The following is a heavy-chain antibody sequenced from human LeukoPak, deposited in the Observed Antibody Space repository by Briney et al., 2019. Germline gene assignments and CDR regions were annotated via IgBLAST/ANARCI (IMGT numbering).Heavy chain of an antibody. CDR1: GFTFSSYA. D-gene: IGHD3-16*02. CDR2: ISGSGGST. CDR3: VRHRTASDY. Sequence: SGGSRKLSCAASGFTFSSYAMSWVRQAPGKGLEWVSAISGSGGSTYYADSVKGRFTISRDNSKNTLYLQMNSLRAEDTAVYYCVRHRTASDYWGQGALVTVSS. V-gene: IGHV3-23*01. J-gene: IGHJ4*02.